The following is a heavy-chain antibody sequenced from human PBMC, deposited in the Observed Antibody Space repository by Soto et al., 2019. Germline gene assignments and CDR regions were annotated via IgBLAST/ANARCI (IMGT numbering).Heavy chain of an antibody. CDR2: LYTRGTT. D-gene: IGHD3-16*01. J-gene: IGHJ4*02. V-gene: IGHV4-4*07. Sequence: PSETLSLTCSVSGASISNFYWSWIRQSAGKGLEWIGRLYTRGTTDYNPSLKSRVTMSIDTSKNRVSLSLTYVTAADTAVYYCAKGGTYYFDSWGQGIVVTVSS. CDR1: GASISNFY. CDR3: AKGGTYYFDS.